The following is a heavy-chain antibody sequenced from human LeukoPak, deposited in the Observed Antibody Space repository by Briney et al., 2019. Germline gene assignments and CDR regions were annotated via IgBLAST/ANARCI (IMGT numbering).Heavy chain of an antibody. CDR3: ARATKITYYDILTGYYPPSYYYYYGMDV. CDR1: GFTFSSYG. J-gene: IGHJ6*04. D-gene: IGHD3-9*01. CDR2: IWYDGSNK. V-gene: IGHV3-33*01. Sequence: GRSLRLPCAASGFTFSSYGVHWVRQAPGKGLEWVAVIWYDGSNKYYADSVKGRFTISRDNSKNTLYLQMNSLRAEDTAVYYCARATKITYYDILTGYYPPSYYYYYGMDVWGKGTTVTVSS.